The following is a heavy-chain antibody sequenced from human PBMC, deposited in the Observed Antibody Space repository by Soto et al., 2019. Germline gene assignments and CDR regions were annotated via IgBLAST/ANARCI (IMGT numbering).Heavy chain of an antibody. CDR2: INHSGST. J-gene: IGHJ4*02. CDR1: GGSFSGYY. CDR3: ASGIRVATRGDYFDY. Sequence: QVQLQQWGAGLLKSSETLSLTCAVYGGSFSGYYWSWIRQPPGKGLEWIGEINHSGSTNYNPSLKGRVTISVATSSNQFSLKLSSVTADTAVYYCASGIRVATRGDYFDYWGQGTLVTVSS. D-gene: IGHD3-10*01. V-gene: IGHV4-34*01.